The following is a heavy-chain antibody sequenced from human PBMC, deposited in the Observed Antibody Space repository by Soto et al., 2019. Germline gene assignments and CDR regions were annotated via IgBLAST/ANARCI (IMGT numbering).Heavy chain of an antibody. V-gene: IGHV4-59*08. CDR3: AGQQLVPNWFDP. CDR1: GGSISSYY. D-gene: IGHD6-13*01. J-gene: IGHJ5*02. Sequence: PSETLSLTCTVSGGSISSYYWSWIRQPPGKGLEWIGYIYYSGSTNYNPSLKSRVTISVDTSKNQFSLKLSSVTAADTAVYYCAGQQLVPNWFDPWGQGTLVTVSS. CDR2: IYYSGST.